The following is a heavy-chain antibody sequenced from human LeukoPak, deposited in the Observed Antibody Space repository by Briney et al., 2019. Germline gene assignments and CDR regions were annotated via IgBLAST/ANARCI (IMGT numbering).Heavy chain of an antibody. CDR2: IYHSGST. Sequence: SETLSLTCTVSGYSISSGYYWGWIRQPPGKGLEWIGSIYHSGSTYYNPSLKSRVTISVDTSKNQFSLKLSSVTAADTAVYYCATAKGALLRYSPYGMDVWGQGTTVTVSS. CDR1: GYSISSGYY. J-gene: IGHJ6*02. D-gene: IGHD3-9*01. V-gene: IGHV4-38-2*02. CDR3: ATAKGALLRYSPYGMDV.